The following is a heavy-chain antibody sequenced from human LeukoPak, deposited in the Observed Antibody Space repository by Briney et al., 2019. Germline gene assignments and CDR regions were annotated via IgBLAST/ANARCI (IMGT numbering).Heavy chain of an antibody. CDR2: GST. CDR3: PRGGFREFDS. Sequence: GSTNYNPSLKSRVTISVDTSKNQFSLKLSSVTAADTAVYYCPRGGFREFDSWGQGIQVIVSS. J-gene: IGHJ4*02. V-gene: IGHV4-59*09. D-gene: IGHD3-10*01.